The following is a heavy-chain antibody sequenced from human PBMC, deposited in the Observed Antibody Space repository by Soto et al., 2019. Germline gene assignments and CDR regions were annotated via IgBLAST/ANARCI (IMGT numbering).Heavy chain of an antibody. Sequence: SETLSLTCDVYGGSSSGNIRTWIRQPPGKGLQWIGQINHSGSANYNPSLKSRVTISVHTSNSQFSLELSSVTAADTAVYYCARQTLVRGVKDICWFDLWGQGTLVTVS. D-gene: IGHD3-10*01. CDR3: ARQTLVRGVKDICWFDL. CDR1: GGSSSGNI. V-gene: IGHV4-34*01. J-gene: IGHJ5*02. CDR2: INHSGSA.